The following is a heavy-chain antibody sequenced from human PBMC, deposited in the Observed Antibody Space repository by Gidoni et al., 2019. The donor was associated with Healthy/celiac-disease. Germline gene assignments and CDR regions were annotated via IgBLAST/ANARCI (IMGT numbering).Heavy chain of an antibody. D-gene: IGHD3-10*01. Sequence: EVQLLDSGGGLVQPGGSLRLSCAASGFTFSSYAMSWVRQAPGKGLEWVAAISGSGGSTYYADSVKGRFTISRDNSKNTLYLQMNSLRAEDTAVYYCAKVSHYYYYYYGMDVWGQGTTVTVSS. J-gene: IGHJ6*02. CDR1: GFTFSSYA. V-gene: IGHV3-23*01. CDR3: AKVSHYYYYYYGMDV. CDR2: ISGSGGST.